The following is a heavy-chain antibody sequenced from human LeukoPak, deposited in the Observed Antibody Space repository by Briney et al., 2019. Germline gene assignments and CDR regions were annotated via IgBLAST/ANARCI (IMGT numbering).Heavy chain of an antibody. CDR1: GFTISSYS. J-gene: IGHJ4*02. CDR3: ARGGTAVARGEY. Sequence: WGSLSLSCAASGFTISSYSMNWVRQAPGQGLEWVSYISNSGSTTYYADSVKGRFTISRDNAKNSLYLQMNSLRVEDTAVYYCARGGTAVARGEYWGQGTLVTVSS. D-gene: IGHD6-19*01. CDR2: ISNSGSTT. V-gene: IGHV3-48*01.